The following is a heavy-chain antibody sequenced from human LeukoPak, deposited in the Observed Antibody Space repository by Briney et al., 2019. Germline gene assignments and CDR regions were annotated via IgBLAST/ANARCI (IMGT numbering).Heavy chain of an antibody. Sequence: GGSLRLSCAASGFSFRIYAMSWVRQAPGKGLEWVSGLSGSGSSTYSADSVKGRFTISRDNSKNTLYLQMNSLRAEDTAVYYCAKDIAAAGTVYWGQGTLVTVSS. J-gene: IGHJ4*02. CDR3: AKDIAAAGTVY. CDR1: GFSFRIYA. D-gene: IGHD6-13*01. V-gene: IGHV3-23*01. CDR2: LSGSGSST.